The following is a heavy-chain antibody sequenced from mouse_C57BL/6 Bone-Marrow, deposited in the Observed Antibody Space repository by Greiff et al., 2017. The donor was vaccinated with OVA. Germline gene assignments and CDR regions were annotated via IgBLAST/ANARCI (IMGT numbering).Heavy chain of an antibody. D-gene: IGHD1-1*01. Sequence: VQLQQSGPELVKPGASVKISCTASGYAFSSSWMNWVKQTPGKGLEWIGRIYPGDGDTNYNGTVKGKATLTADKSTSTDYMQLSSLTSEDSAVYFCANSCGSTYGGYFDVWGTGTTVTVSS. V-gene: IGHV1-82*01. J-gene: IGHJ1*03. CDR1: GYAFSSSW. CDR2: IYPGDGDT. CDR3: ANSCGSTYGGYFDV.